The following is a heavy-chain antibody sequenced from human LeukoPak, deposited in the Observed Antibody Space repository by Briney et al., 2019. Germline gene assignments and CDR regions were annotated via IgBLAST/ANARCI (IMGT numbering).Heavy chain of an antibody. D-gene: IGHD2-15*01. J-gene: IGHJ4*02. CDR1: GFTFGSYW. CDR2: IKQDGSEK. V-gene: IGHV3-7*01. Sequence: GGSLRLSCAASGFTFGSYWMSWVRQAPGKGLEWVANIKQDGSEKYYVDSVKGRFTISRDNAKNSLYLQMNSLRAEDTAVYYCARVRGGYCSGGSCYYLDYFDYWGQGTLVTVSS. CDR3: ARVRGGYCSGGSCYYLDYFDY.